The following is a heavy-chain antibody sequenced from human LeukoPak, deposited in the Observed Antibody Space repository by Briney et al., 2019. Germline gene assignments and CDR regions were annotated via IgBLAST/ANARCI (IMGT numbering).Heavy chain of an antibody. V-gene: IGHV4-31*03. Sequence: PSETLSLTCTVPGGSITSGAYYWTCIRQHPGRGLEWIGYIYDSGSTYYNPALKSRVSISVDTSKNQFSLRLTSGTAADTAVYYCSRGIAAVGTYSAEYFQHWGQGTLVTASS. CDR1: GGSITSGAYY. J-gene: IGHJ1*01. CDR3: SRGIAAVGTYSAEYFQH. D-gene: IGHD6-13*01. CDR2: IYDSGST.